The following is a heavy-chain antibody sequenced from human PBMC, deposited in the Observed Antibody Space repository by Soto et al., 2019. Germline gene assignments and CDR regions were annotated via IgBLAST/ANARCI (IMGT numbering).Heavy chain of an antibody. CDR1: GFTVSSNY. J-gene: IGHJ4*01. V-gene: IGHV3-53*01. Sequence: GGSLRLSCAASGFTVSSNYMSWVRQAPGKGLEWVSVIYSGGYTFYTDSVKGRFTISRDNSKNTLYLQMNSLRAEDTAVYYCASDRPEERNIRYSSCCPLGYYWGRGTMVTVSS. CDR2: IYSGGYT. D-gene: IGHD6-19*01. CDR3: ASDRPEERNIRYSSCCPLGYY.